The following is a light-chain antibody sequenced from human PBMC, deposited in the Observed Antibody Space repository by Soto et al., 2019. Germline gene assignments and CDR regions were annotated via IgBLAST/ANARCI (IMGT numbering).Light chain of an antibody. Sequence: QSVLTQPASVSASPGQSITISCTGTTSDIGGYNFVSWYQQHPGKAPKLMIYDVSYRPSGVSNRFSGSKSGKTASLTISGLKPEDEADYYCSSYTTTVSLYVFGTGTKVTVL. CDR1: TSDIGGYNF. V-gene: IGLV2-14*03. J-gene: IGLJ1*01. CDR3: SSYTTTVSLYV. CDR2: DVS.